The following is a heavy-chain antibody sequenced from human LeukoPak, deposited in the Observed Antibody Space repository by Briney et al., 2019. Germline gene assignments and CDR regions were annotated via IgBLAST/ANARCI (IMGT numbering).Heavy chain of an antibody. J-gene: IGHJ4*02. Sequence: GGSLRLSCAASGFTFDSYAMHWVRQAPGKGLEWVAVISYDGSIPYYADSVKGRFTFSRDNSKNTLYLQMNSLRTEDTAVYYCVRDRRAVAVYFDYWGQGTLVTVSS. D-gene: IGHD6-19*01. CDR2: ISYDGSIP. CDR1: GFTFDSYA. CDR3: VRDRRAVAVYFDY. V-gene: IGHV3-30*04.